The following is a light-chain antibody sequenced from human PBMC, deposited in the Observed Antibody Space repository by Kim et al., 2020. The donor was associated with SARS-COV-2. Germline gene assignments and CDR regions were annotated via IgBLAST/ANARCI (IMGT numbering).Light chain of an antibody. CDR1: QSISSY. V-gene: IGKV1-39*01. CDR3: QQSYSTPPYT. J-gene: IGKJ2*01. CDR2: AAS. Sequence: DIQMTQSPSSLSASVGDRVTITCRASQSISSYLNWYQQKPGKAPKLLIYAASSLQSGVPSRFSGSGSGTDFTLTISTLQREDFATYYCQQSYSTPPYTFGQGTKLEI.